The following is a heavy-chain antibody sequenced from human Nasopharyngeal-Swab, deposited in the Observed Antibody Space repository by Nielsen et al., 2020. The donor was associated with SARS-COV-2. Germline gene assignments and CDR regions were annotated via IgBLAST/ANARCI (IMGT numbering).Heavy chain of an antibody. V-gene: IGHV1-46*01. CDR3: ARDLVGFSNWLDP. J-gene: IGHJ5*02. CDR1: GYVFISHY. Sequence: ASAKVFCKASGYVFISHYMHWVRQAPGQGLEWMGMINPSDGDTTYAQKFQDRLTMARTTSTNTVYMELTSLTSEDTAVYFCARDLVGFSNWLDPWGQGTLVTVSS. D-gene: IGHD3-3*01. CDR2: INPSDGDT.